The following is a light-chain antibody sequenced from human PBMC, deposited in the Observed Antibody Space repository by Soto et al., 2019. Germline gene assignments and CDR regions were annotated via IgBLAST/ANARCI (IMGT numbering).Light chain of an antibody. V-gene: IGKV3-20*01. CDR3: QRFGTSPPWT. CDR2: GTF. CDR1: QSVISSY. J-gene: IGKJ1*01. Sequence: ESVLPQSPATLSLSPGERATLSCRASQSVISSYLAWYQQTPCQAPRLLIYGTFIRATGIPDRFSGSGSGTDFTLTITRLEPEDFAVYYCQRFGTSPPWTFGQGTKVDIK.